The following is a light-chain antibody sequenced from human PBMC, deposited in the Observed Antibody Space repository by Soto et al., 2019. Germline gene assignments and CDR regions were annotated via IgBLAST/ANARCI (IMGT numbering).Light chain of an antibody. CDR1: QSISNR. CDR2: DAS. Sequence: DIQMTQSPSTLSASIGDRVTITCRASQSISNRLAWYQQKSGKAPKFLIYDASSLESGVPSRFSGSGSGTEFTLTISSLQPDDFATYYCQQYNSYSYTFGQGTKVDIK. CDR3: QQYNSYSYT. V-gene: IGKV1-5*01. J-gene: IGKJ2*01.